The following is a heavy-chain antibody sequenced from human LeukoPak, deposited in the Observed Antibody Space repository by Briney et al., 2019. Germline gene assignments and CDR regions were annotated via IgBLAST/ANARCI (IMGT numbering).Heavy chain of an antibody. Sequence: PSETLSLTCTVSGGSISSGGYYWSWIRQHPGKGLEWIGYIYYSGSTYYNPSLKSRVTISVDTSKNQFSLKLSSVTAADTAVYYCASRLLWFGELGAFDIWGQGTMVTVSS. V-gene: IGHV4-31*03. CDR1: GGSISSGGYY. J-gene: IGHJ3*02. CDR3: ASRLLWFGELGAFDI. CDR2: IYYSGST. D-gene: IGHD3-10*01.